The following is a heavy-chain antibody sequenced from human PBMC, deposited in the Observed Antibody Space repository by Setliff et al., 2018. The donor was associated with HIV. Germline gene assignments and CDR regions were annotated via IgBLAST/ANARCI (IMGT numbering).Heavy chain of an antibody. D-gene: IGHD3-3*01. V-gene: IGHV4-59*01. CDR1: GVSISNYY. CDR3: ARDQSDWFY. Sequence: PSETLSLTCTVSGVSISNYYWSWIRQPPGKGLEWIGYMYYSGNTNYNPSLKSRVTISVDTSKSQFSLKLNSVTAANTAVYYCARDQSDWFYWGQGTLVTVSS. J-gene: IGHJ4*02. CDR2: MYYSGNT.